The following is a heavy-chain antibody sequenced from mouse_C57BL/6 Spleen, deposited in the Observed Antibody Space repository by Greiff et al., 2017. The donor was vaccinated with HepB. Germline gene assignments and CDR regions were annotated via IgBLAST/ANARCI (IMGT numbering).Heavy chain of an antibody. CDR3: AQGGYYGNYVGY. V-gene: IGHV2-2*01. Sequence: VHLVESGPGLVQPSQSLSITCTVSGFSLTSYGVHWVRQSPGKGLEWLGVIWSGGSTDYNAAFISRLSISKDNSKSQVFFKMNSLQADDTAIYYCAQGGYYGNYVGYWGQGTTLTVSS. J-gene: IGHJ2*01. CDR2: IWSGGST. CDR1: GFSLTSYG. D-gene: IGHD2-1*01.